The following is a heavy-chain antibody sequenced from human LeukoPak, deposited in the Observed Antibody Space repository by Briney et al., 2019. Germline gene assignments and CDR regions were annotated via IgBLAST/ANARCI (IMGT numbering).Heavy chain of an antibody. V-gene: IGHV5-51*01. CDR2: IYPGDSDT. CDR3: ARGSSSWYKNYYYYYGMDV. D-gene: IGHD6-13*01. J-gene: IGHJ6*02. CDR1: GYSFTSYW. Sequence: GESLKISCKGSGYSFTSYWIGWVRQMPGKGLEWMGIIYPGDSDTRYSPSFQGQVTISADKSISTAYLQWSSLKASDTAMYYCARGSSSWYKNYYYYYGMDVWGQGTTVTVSS.